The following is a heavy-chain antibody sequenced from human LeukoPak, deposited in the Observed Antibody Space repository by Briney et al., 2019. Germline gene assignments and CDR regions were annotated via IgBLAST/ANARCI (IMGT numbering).Heavy chain of an antibody. V-gene: IGHV1-46*01. J-gene: IGHJ6*03. D-gene: IGHD3-10*01. CDR3: ARNRGASMVRGVIIKDPSNYYMDV. CDR2: INPSGGST. Sequence: ASVKVSCKASGYTFTSDGISWVRQARGQGLEWLGIINPSGGSTSYAQKFQGRVTMTRDTSTSTAYMELRSLRSDDTAVYYCARNRGASMVRGVIIKDPSNYYMDVWGKGTTVTISS. CDR1: GYTFTSDG.